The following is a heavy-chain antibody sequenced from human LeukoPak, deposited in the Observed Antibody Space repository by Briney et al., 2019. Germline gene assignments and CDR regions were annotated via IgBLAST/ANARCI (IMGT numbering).Heavy chain of an antibody. J-gene: IGHJ4*02. CDR1: GFTFSSYA. CDR2: ISYDGSNK. CDR3: ARGKWELPFDY. V-gene: IGHV3-30-3*01. Sequence: GGSLRLSCAASGFTFSSYAMHWVRQPPAKGLEWVAVISYDGSNKYYADSVKGRFTISRDNSKNTLYLQMNSLRAEDTAVYYCARGKWELPFDYWGQGTLVTVSS. D-gene: IGHD1-26*01.